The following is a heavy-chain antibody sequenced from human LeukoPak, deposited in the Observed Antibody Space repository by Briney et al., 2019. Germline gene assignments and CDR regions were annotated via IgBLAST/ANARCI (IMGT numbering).Heavy chain of an antibody. CDR2: ISSSGSTI. CDR3: ARGPGFGEFQN. D-gene: IGHD3-10*01. J-gene: IGHJ1*01. CDR1: GFTFSTYS. Sequence: GGSLRLSCAASGFTFSTYSMNWVRQAPGKGLEWVSYISSSGSTIYYADSVKGRFTISRDNAKNSLYLQMNSLRAEDTAVYYCARGPGFGEFQNWGQETLVTVSS. V-gene: IGHV3-48*04.